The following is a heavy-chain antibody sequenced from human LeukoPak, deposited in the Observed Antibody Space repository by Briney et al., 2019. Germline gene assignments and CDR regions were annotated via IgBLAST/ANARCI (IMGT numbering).Heavy chain of an antibody. Sequence: SETLSLTCAVYGGSFSGYYWSWIRQPPEKGLEWIGEINHSGSTNYNPSLKSRVTISVDTSKNQFSLKLSSVTAADTAVYYCARGGLVGAYGHFDYWGQGTLVTVSS. D-gene: IGHD1-26*01. CDR3: ARGGLVGAYGHFDY. J-gene: IGHJ4*02. CDR1: GGSFSGYY. V-gene: IGHV4-34*01. CDR2: INHSGST.